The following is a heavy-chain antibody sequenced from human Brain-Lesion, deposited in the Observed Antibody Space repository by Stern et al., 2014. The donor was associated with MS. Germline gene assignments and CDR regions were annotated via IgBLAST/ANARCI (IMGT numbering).Heavy chain of an antibody. D-gene: IGHD1-14*01. CDR3: ARDITGSSAYFAY. Sequence: EVQLVESGGDLVQPGRSLRLSCAAFGFTFDDYDMNWVRQAPGKGLEWVAGISWNICTIGYADSVKGRFTTSRDNAYSSLYLQMNSLRPEDTALYYCARDITGSSAYFAYWGQGTLVTVSS. V-gene: IGHV3-9*01. CDR2: ISWNICTI. CDR1: GFTFDDYD. J-gene: IGHJ4*02.